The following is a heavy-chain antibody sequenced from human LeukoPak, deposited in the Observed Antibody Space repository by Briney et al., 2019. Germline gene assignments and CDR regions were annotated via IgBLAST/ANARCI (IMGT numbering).Heavy chain of an antibody. D-gene: IGHD4/OR15-4a*01. CDR2: IGSSSSSI. V-gene: IGHV3-21*04. J-gene: IGHJ4*02. CDR3: ARDPGAFPYFFDC. Sequence: GGSLRLSCAASGFTFSSYSMNWVRQAPGKGLEWVSSIGSSSSSIYYADSVRGRFTISRDNSKNTLYLQMNSLRVEDTAVYFCARDPGAFPYFFDCWGQGTLVTVSS. CDR1: GFTFSSYS.